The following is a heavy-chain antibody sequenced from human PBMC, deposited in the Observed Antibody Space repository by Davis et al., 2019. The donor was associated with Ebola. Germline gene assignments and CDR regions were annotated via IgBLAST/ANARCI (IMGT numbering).Heavy chain of an antibody. CDR1: GFTFSSYA. CDR2: ISGSGGST. Sequence: GESLKISCAASGFTFSSYAMSWVRQAPGKGLEWVSAISGSGGSTYYADSVNGRFTIFRDNSKNTLYLQMNSLRAEDTAVYYCARLLRTSLQQLSTYYFDYWGQGTLVTVSS. J-gene: IGHJ4*02. D-gene: IGHD6-13*01. V-gene: IGHV3-23*01. CDR3: ARLLRTSLQQLSTYYFDY.